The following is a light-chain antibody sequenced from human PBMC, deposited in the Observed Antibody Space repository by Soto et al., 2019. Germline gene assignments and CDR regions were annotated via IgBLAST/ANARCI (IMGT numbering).Light chain of an antibody. V-gene: IGLV8-61*01. J-gene: IGLJ3*02. CDR2: STN. CDR3: ALYMGSGIWV. CDR1: SGSVSTSYY. Sequence: QAVVTQEPSFSVSPGRTVTLTCGLSSGSVSTSYYPSWYQQTPGQAPRTVIYSTNNRSSGVPDRFSGSILGNKAALTITGAQADDEADYYCALYMGSGIWVFGGGTKVTVL.